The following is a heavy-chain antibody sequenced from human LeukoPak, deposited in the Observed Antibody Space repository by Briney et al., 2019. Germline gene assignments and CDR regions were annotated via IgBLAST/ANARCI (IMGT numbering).Heavy chain of an antibody. CDR3: AKGSGWLLPQYFDF. CDR1: GFTFSSSA. J-gene: IGHJ4*02. V-gene: IGHV3-23*01. D-gene: IGHD2-21*01. CDR2: ISGGGGST. Sequence: GGSMRLSCAASGFTFSSSAMSWVRQAPGKGLEWLSTISGGGGSTYYADSVKGRFTISRDNSKNTLYLHTKSLRAEDTAVYYCAKGSGWLLPQYFDFWGQGTLVTVSS.